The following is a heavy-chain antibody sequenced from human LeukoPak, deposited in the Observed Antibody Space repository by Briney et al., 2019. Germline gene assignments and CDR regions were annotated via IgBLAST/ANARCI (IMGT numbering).Heavy chain of an antibody. J-gene: IGHJ4*02. CDR2: IKQDGSEK. V-gene: IGHV3-7*01. D-gene: IGHD3-16*02. Sequence: PGGSLRLSCAASGFTFSSYWMSWVRQAPGKGLEWVANIKQDGSEKYYVDSVKGRFTISRDNAKNSLYLQMNSLRAEDTAVYYCARNPYDYVWGSYRLEYYFDYWGQGTLVTVSS. CDR1: GFTFSSYW. CDR3: ARNPYDYVWGSYRLEYYFDY.